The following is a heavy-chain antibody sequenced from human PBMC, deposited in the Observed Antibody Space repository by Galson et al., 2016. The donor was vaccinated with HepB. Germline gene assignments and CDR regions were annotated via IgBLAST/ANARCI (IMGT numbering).Heavy chain of an antibody. CDR2: INHSGRT. D-gene: IGHD6-19*01. V-gene: IGHV4-34*01. CDR1: GGSFSDCY. CDR3: ARVGRWLVGFYYYYYAMDV. Sequence: SETLSLTCAVYGGSFSDCYWSWIRQPPGKGLEWIGDINHSGRTKYNPSLKSRVTISVDTSKNQFSLKLTSVTAADTAVSYCARVGRWLVGFYYYYYAMDVWGQGTTVTVSS. J-gene: IGHJ6*02.